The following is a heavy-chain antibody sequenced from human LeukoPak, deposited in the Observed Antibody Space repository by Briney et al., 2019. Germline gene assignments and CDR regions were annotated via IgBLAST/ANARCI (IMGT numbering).Heavy chain of an antibody. CDR1: GGSFSGYY. Sequence: PSETLSLTCAVYGGSFSGYYWSWIRQPPGKGLEWIGETNHSGSTNYNPSLKSRVTISVDTSKNQFSLKLSSVTAADTAVYHCARGGILEWLLDDYWGQGTLVTVSS. V-gene: IGHV4-34*01. CDR3: ARGGILEWLLDDY. CDR2: TNHSGST. D-gene: IGHD3-3*01. J-gene: IGHJ4*02.